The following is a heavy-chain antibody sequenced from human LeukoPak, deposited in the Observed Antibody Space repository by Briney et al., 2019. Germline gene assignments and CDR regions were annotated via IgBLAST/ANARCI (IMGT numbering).Heavy chain of an antibody. Sequence: GGSLSLSCAASEFPFSTYWMHWVRPPPGKGLVWVSRINNDGSITSYADSVKGRFTISRDNAKNMLYLQMNSLRAEDTAVYYCARSNGYGGNFDYWGQGTLVTVSS. CDR3: ARSNGYGGNFDY. J-gene: IGHJ4*02. CDR2: INNDGSIT. V-gene: IGHV3-74*01. D-gene: IGHD4-23*01. CDR1: EFPFSTYW.